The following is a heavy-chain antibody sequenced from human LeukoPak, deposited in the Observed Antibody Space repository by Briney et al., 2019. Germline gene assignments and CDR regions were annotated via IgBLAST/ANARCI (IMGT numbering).Heavy chain of an antibody. J-gene: IGHJ3*02. Sequence: RASVKVSCKASGYAFTSYDINWVRQATGQGLEWMGYMNPNSGNGGYAQKFQGRVTITTDTSSSTAYMELSGLTSEDTAVYYCARELRRDEIWGQGTLVTVSS. CDR2: MNPNSGNG. V-gene: IGHV1-8*03. CDR3: ARELRRDEI. CDR1: GYAFTSYD. D-gene: IGHD6-25*01.